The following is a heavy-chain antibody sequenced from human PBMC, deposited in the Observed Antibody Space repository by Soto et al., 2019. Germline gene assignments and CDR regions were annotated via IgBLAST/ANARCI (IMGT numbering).Heavy chain of an antibody. CDR1: GYRFTSYW. V-gene: IGHV5-51*01. CDR3: ARPRSGSYRLDYYGMDV. Sequence: GESRKRYGSGSGYRFTSYWNAWVRQMPGKGLEWMGIIYPGDSDTRYSPSFQGQATISADKSISTAYLQWSSLKASDTAIYYCARPRSGSYRLDYYGMDVWGQGTTV. J-gene: IGHJ6*02. CDR2: IYPGDSDT. D-gene: IGHD3-10*01.